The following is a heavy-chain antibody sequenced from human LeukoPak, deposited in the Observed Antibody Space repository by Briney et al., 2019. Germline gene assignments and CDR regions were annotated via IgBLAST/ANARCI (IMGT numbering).Heavy chain of an antibody. D-gene: IGHD3-10*01. Sequence: GGSLRLSCAVSGFAVRSNYVSWVRQAPGKGLEWVSVIYSTGTTFYADSVKGRFTISRDDSKNTVYLQMNSLRPEDTAVYYCARDRGPGRFDPWGQGTLVTVSS. V-gene: IGHV3-66*03. J-gene: IGHJ5*02. CDR3: ARDRGPGRFDP. CDR1: GFAVRSNY. CDR2: IYSTGTT.